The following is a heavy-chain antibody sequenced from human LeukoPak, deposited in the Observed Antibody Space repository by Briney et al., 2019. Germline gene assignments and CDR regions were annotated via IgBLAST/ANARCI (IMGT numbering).Heavy chain of an antibody. CDR3: AREHSYYDSSGYYYGSGYFDY. CDR2: IYYSGST. D-gene: IGHD3-22*01. V-gene: IGHV4-59*01. Sequence: SETLSLTCTVSGGSMSTYYWSWIRQPPGKGLEWIGYIYYSGSTNYNPSLKSRVIISVDTSKNQFSLKLSSVTAADTAVYSCAREHSYYDSSGYYYGSGYFDYWGQGTLVTVSS. J-gene: IGHJ4*02. CDR1: GGSMSTYY.